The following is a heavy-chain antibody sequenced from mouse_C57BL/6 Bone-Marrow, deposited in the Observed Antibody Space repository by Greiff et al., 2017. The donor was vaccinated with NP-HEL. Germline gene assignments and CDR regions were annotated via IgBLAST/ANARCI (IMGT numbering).Heavy chain of an antibody. CDR2: IHPNSGST. Sequence: QVQLQQSGAELVKPGASVKLSCKASGYTFTSYWMHWVKQRPGQGLEWIGMIHPNSGSTNYNEKFKSKATLTVDKSSSTAYMQLSSLTSEDSAVYYCARVLGSAWFAYWGQGTLVTVSA. J-gene: IGHJ3*01. D-gene: IGHD4-1*01. CDR1: GYTFTSYW. V-gene: IGHV1-64*01. CDR3: ARVLGSAWFAY.